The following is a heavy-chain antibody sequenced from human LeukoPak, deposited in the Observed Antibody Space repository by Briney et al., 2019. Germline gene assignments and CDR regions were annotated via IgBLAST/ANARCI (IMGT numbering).Heavy chain of an antibody. CDR2: INSDGSST. J-gene: IGHJ4*02. CDR1: GFTFSSYW. Sequence: GGSLRLSCAASGFTFSSYWMHWVRQAPGKGLVWVSRINSDGSSTSYADSVKGRFTISRDNAKNTLYLQMNSLRADDTAVYYCAKKGYAGSGTYSYYFDYWGQGALVTVSS. V-gene: IGHV3-74*01. CDR3: AKKGYAGSGTYSYYFDY. D-gene: IGHD3-10*01.